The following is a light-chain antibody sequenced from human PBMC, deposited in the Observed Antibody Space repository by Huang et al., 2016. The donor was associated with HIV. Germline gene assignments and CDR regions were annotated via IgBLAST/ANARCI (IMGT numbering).Light chain of an antibody. J-gene: IGKJ5*01. V-gene: IGKV3-20*01. Sequence: EIVLTQSPGTLSLSPGERATLSCRASQSVGSSYLAWDQQKPGQAPRLLIYDASSRATGIPDRFSGSGSGTDFTLTISRLEPEDFAVYYCQQYGSSVTFGQGTRLEIK. CDR1: QSVGSSY. CDR2: DAS. CDR3: QQYGSSVT.